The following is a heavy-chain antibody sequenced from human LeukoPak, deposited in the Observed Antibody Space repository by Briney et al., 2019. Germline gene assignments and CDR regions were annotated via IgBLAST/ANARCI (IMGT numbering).Heavy chain of an antibody. V-gene: IGHV3-30*02. J-gene: IGHJ4*02. D-gene: IGHD6-6*01. CDR1: GFTFSHHG. CDR3: ARGLGSYYFDY. CDR2: IRNDGSNH. Sequence: GGSLRLSCAASGFTFSHHGMHWVRQAPGKGLEWVAFIRNDGSNHYYADSVKGRFTISRDNAKNSLYLQMNSLRAEDTAVYYCARGLGSYYFDYWGQGTLVTVSS.